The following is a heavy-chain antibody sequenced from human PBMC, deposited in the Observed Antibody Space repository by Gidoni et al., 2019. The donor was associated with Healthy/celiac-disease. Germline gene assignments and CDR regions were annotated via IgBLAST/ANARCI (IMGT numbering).Heavy chain of an antibody. Sequence: EVQLVQSGAEVKKPGESLKISCKGFGYSFTSYWIGWVRQMPGKGLEWMGIIYPGDSDTRYSPSFQGQVTISADKSISTAYLQWSSLKASDTAMYYCARQGYCSGVSCYSGGGFDPWGQGTLVTVSS. V-gene: IGHV5-51*01. CDR2: IYPGDSDT. CDR3: ARQGYCSGVSCYSGGGFDP. CDR1: GYSFTSYW. D-gene: IGHD2-15*01. J-gene: IGHJ5*02.